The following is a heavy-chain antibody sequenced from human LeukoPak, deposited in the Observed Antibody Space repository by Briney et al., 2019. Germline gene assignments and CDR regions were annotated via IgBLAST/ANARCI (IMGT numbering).Heavy chain of an antibody. CDR1: GGTFSKYA. J-gene: IGHJ6*03. V-gene: IGHV1-69*13. CDR2: IIPIFGTA. D-gene: IGHD2-15*01. Sequence: SVKVSCKASGGTFSKYAISWVRQAPGQGLEWIGGIIPIFGTANYAQKFQGRVTITADESTSTAYMELSSLRSEDTAVYYCARVHTPASYYMDVWGKGTTVTISS. CDR3: ARVHTPASYYMDV.